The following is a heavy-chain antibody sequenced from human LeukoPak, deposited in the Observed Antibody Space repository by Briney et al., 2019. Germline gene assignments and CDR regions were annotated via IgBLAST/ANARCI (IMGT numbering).Heavy chain of an antibody. J-gene: IGHJ4*02. CDR1: GCTFSSYG. V-gene: IGHV3-33*06. D-gene: IGHD3-22*01. CDR3: AKDSTGDDSSGSYFDY. CDR2: IWYDGSNK. Sequence: GGSLRLSCAASGCTFSSYGMHWVRQAPGKGLEWVAVIWYDGSNKYYADSVKGRFTISRDNSKNTLYLQMNSLRAEDTAVYYCAKDSTGDDSSGSYFDYWSQGTLVTVSS.